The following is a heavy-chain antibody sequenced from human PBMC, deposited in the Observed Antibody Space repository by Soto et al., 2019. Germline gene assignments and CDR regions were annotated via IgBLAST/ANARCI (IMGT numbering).Heavy chain of an antibody. D-gene: IGHD3-10*01. CDR2: TSYDGSNK. V-gene: IGHV3-30*18. Sequence: QVQLVESGGSVVQPGRSLRLSCAASGFTFSSYGMHWVRQAPGKGLEWVAVTSYDGSNKQYADSVKGRFTISRDNAKNTLFLQMNSLRPEDTAMYYCAKDWGGSRGVMDYWGQGTLVTVSS. J-gene: IGHJ4*02. CDR1: GFTFSSYG. CDR3: AKDWGGSRGVMDY.